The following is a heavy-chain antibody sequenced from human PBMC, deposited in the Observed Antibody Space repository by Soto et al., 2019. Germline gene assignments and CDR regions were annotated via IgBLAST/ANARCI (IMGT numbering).Heavy chain of an antibody. CDR2: IYPGDSDT. CDR3: ARPPAYYYGSGKYGAYYGMDV. CDR1: GYSFTSYW. D-gene: IGHD3-10*01. V-gene: IGHV5-51*01. J-gene: IGHJ6*02. Sequence: PGESLKISCKGSGYSFTSYWIGWVRQMPGKGLEWMGIIYPGDSDTRYSPSFQGQVTISADKSISTAYLQWSSLKASDTAMYYCARPPAYYYGSGKYGAYYGMDVWGQGTTVTVSS.